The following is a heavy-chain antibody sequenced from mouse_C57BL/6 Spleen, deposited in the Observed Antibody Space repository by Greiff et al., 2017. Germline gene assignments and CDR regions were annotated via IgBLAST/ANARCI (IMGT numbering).Heavy chain of an antibody. CDR2: IYPGDGDT. V-gene: IGHV1-80*01. CDR1: GYAFSSYW. D-gene: IGHD1-1*01. J-gene: IGHJ4*01. Sequence: VKLVESGAELVKPGASVKISCKASGYAFSSYWMNWVKQRPGKGLEWIGQIYPGDGDTTYNGKFKGKATLTADKSSSTAYMQLSSLTSEDSAVYFCARRGDYGSTYYAMDYWGQGTSVTVSS. CDR3: ARRGDYGSTYYAMDY.